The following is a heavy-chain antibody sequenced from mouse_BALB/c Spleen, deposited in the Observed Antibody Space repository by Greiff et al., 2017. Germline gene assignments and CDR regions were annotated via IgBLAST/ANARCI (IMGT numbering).Heavy chain of an antibody. CDR1: GYTFTDYA. CDR3: ARCWDAAYFDY. V-gene: IGHV1S137*01. D-gene: IGHD4-1*01. Sequence: VQLQQSGAELVRPGVSVKISCKGSGYTFTDYAMHWVKQSHAKSLEWIGVISTYYGDASYNQKFKGKATMTVDKSSSTAYMELARLTSEDSAIYYCARCWDAAYFDYWGQGTPLTVSS. CDR2: ISTYYGDA. J-gene: IGHJ2*01.